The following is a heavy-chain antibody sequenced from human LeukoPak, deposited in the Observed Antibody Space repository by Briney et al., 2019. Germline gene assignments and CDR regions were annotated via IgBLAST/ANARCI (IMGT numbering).Heavy chain of an antibody. CDR2: INHSGST. CDR3: AKNKPGIENDAFDI. J-gene: IGHJ3*02. Sequence: SETLSLTCAVYGGSFSGYYWSWIRQPPGKGLEWIGEINHSGSTNYNPSLKSRVTISVDTSKNQFSLKLSSVTAADTAAYYCAKNKPGIENDAFDIWGQGTMVTVSS. V-gene: IGHV4-34*01. CDR1: GGSFSGYY. D-gene: IGHD6-13*01.